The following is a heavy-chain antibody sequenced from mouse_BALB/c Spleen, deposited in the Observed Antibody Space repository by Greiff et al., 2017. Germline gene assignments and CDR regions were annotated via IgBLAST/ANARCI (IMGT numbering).Heavy chain of an antibody. D-gene: IGHD1-1*01. Sequence: EVKVVESGGGLVKPGGSLKLSCAASGFTFSSYTMSWVRQTPEKRLAWVATISSGGSYTYYPDSVKGRFTISRDNAKNTLYLQMSSLKSEDTAMYYCTRDGDYGSSYSYWGQGTLVTVSA. CDR2: ISSGGSYT. V-gene: IGHV5-6-4*01. CDR3: TRDGDYGSSYSY. J-gene: IGHJ3*01. CDR1: GFTFSSYT.